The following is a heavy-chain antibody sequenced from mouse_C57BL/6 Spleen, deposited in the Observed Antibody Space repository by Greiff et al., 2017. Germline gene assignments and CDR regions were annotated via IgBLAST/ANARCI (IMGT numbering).Heavy chain of an antibody. CDR1: GYSITSGYY. Sequence: VQLKESGPGLVKPSQSLSLTCSVTGYSITSGYYWNWIRQFPGNKLEWMGYISYDGSNNYNPSLKNRISITRDTSKNQFFLKLNSVTTEDTATYYCARSDYGTRGEDWGQGTSVTVSS. CDR2: ISYDGSN. CDR3: ARSDYGTRGED. V-gene: IGHV3-6*01. J-gene: IGHJ4*01. D-gene: IGHD1-1*01.